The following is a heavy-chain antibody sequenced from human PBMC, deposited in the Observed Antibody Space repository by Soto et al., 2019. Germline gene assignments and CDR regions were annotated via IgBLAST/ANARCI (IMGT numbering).Heavy chain of an antibody. J-gene: IGHJ4*01. CDR3: AKSLDLSEYYFDY. D-gene: IGHD3-3*01. CDR2: ISGSGDST. CDR1: GFTFSSYS. V-gene: IGHV3-23*01. Sequence: GGSLRLSCAASGFTFSSYSISWVRQAPGKGLEWVSVISGSGDSTYYADSVKGRFTISRDNSKNTLSLQMKSLRAEDTAVYYCAKSLDLSEYYFDYWGHGTLVTVSS.